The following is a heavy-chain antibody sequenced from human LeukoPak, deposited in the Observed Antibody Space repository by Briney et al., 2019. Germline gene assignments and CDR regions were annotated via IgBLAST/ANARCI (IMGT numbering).Heavy chain of an antibody. CDR3: ARVLWGYSY. CDR1: GFTVSGSY. CDR2: IYTGGST. Sequence: GGSLRLSCAASGFTVSGSYMSWVRQAPGKGLEWVSVIYTGGSTLYADSVKGRFTISRDNSDNTLYLQMNSLRAEDTAVYYCARVLWGYSYWGQGTLVTVSA. D-gene: IGHD3-16*01. V-gene: IGHV3-66*01. J-gene: IGHJ4*02.